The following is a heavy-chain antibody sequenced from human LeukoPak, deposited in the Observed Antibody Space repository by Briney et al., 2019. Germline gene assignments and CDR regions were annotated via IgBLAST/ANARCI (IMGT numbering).Heavy chain of an antibody. Sequence: SETLSLTCAVYGGSFSGYYWSWIRQPPGKGLEWIGEINHSGSTNYNPSLKSRVAISVDTSKNQFSLKLSSVTAADTAVYYCARGDRSGQSNWFDPWGQGTLVTVSS. V-gene: IGHV4-34*01. J-gene: IGHJ5*02. CDR2: INHSGST. CDR3: ARGDRSGQSNWFDP. D-gene: IGHD6-19*01. CDR1: GGSFSGYY.